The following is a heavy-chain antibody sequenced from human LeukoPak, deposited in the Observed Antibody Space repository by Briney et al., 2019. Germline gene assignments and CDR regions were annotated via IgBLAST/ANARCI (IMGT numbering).Heavy chain of an antibody. CDR3: ARGRLTMVRGVTYGMDV. CDR1: GFTVSSNY. D-gene: IGHD3-10*01. J-gene: IGHJ6*02. Sequence: GGSLRLSCAASGFTVSSNYMSWVRQAPGKGLEWVSVIYSGGSTYYADSVKGRFTISRDNSKNTLYLQMNNLRAEDTAVYYCARGRLTMVRGVTYGMDVWGQGTTVTVSS. V-gene: IGHV3-66*01. CDR2: IYSGGST.